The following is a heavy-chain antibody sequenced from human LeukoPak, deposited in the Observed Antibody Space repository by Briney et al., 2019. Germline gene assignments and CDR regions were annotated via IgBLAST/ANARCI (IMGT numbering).Heavy chain of an antibody. J-gene: IGHJ4*02. V-gene: IGHV4-61*02. Sequence: PSETLSLTCTVSGDSISSGTYYWNWIRQPAGKGLEWIGRIYTSGSTNYNPSLRSRVTTSVDTSENQISLKLTSVTAADTAVYYCARDRQWLLDYWGQGTLVTVSS. CDR1: GDSISSGTYY. CDR3: ARDRQWLLDY. CDR2: IYTSGST. D-gene: IGHD6-19*01.